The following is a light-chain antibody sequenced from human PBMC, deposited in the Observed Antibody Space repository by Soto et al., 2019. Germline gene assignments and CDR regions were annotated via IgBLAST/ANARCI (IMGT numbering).Light chain of an antibody. CDR1: QSISGW. J-gene: IGKJ2*01. V-gene: IGKV1-5*01. CDR3: QQYNSYSVNA. Sequence: DIQMTQSPYTLSPSVGDRVSITCRASQSISGWLAWYQQKPGKAPKHLIYGASSLESGVPSRFSGSGSGTEFSLTISRLQPDDFATNYCQQYNSYSVNAFGQGTKLEIK. CDR2: GAS.